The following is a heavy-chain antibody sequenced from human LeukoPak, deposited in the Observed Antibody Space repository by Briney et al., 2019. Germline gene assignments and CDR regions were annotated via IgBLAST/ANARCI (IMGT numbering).Heavy chain of an antibody. CDR1: GGSFSGYY. D-gene: IGHD3-10*01. V-gene: IGHV4-34*01. CDR3: ARRIYYGSGSYYNWFDP. J-gene: IGHJ5*02. CDR2: INHSGST. Sequence: SETLSLTCAVYGGSFSGYYWSWIRQPPGKGLEWIGEINHSGSTNYNPSLKCRVTISVDTSKNQFSLKLSSVTAADTAVYYCARRIYYGSGSYYNWFDPWGQGTLVTVSS.